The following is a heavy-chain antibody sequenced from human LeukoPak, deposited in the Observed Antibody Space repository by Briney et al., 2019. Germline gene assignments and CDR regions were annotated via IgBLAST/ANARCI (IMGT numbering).Heavy chain of an antibody. CDR3: ARDIIRGQSDFDY. CDR1: GFTFGNYW. D-gene: IGHD6-25*01. J-gene: IGHJ4*02. CDR2: IEDDGDQK. V-gene: IGHV3-7*01. Sequence: GGSLRLPCVASGFTFGNYWMSWVRRAPGKGLDFVGNIEDDGDQKNYVDSVRGRFTISRDNVKNSLYLQMNSLRVEDTAVYYCARDIIRGQSDFDYWGQGVLVTVSS.